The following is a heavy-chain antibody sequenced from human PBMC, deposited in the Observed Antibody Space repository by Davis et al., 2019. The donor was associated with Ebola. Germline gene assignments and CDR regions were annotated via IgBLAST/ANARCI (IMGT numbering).Heavy chain of an antibody. Sequence: PSETLSLTCSVSGGSISSAFHFWGWFRQPPAGGLEWLGYIYYSGSTYYNPSLQNRVTISVDTSKNQFSLELSSETAADTAVYYCARVHYYGSKSVDFWGQGTLVTVSS. V-gene: IGHV4-30-4*08. D-gene: IGHD3-10*01. CDR3: ARVHYYGSKSVDF. CDR1: GGSISSAFHF. J-gene: IGHJ4*02. CDR2: IYYSGST.